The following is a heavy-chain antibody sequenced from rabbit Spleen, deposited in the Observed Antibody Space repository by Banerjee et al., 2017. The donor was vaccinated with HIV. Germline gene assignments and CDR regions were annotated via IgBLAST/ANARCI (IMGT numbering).Heavy chain of an antibody. V-gene: IGHV1S7*01. CDR3: ARDGAAASYFAL. Sequence: QLVESGGGLARREGSLKLSWTGSGFTLSSYYMNWLRQAPGKELEWIRYSATLFGITYYPTWVNGRFSISRENAQNTVFLQMTRLTPADTATYFCARDGAAASYFALWGPGTLVTVS. CDR2: SATLFGIT. D-gene: IGHD8-1*01. J-gene: IGHJ4*01. CDR1: GFTLSSYY.